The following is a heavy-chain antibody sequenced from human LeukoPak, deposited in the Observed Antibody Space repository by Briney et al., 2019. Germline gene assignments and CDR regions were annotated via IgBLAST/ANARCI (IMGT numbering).Heavy chain of an antibody. CDR2: INPNSGGT. Sequence: GASVKVSCKASGYTFTSYAMNWVRQAPGQGLEWMGRINPNSGGTNYAQKFQGRVTMTRDTSTSTIYMELSRLRSDDTAEYYCAREGSGSYNGFDYWGQGALVTVSS. CDR3: AREGSGSYNGFDY. J-gene: IGHJ4*02. CDR1: GYTFTSYA. V-gene: IGHV1-2*06. D-gene: IGHD1-26*01.